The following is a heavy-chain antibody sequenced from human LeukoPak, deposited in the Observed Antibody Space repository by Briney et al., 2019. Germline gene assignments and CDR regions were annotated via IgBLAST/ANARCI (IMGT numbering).Heavy chain of an antibody. V-gene: IGHV4-34*01. CDR1: GGSFSGYY. D-gene: IGHD2-15*01. CDR2: IYHSGST. Sequence: SETLSLTCAVYGGSFSGYYWSWIRQPPGKGLEWIGSIYHSGSTYYNPSLKSRVTISVDTSKNQFSLKLSSVTAADTAVYYCASFYCSGGSCYQYYYYYYMDVWGKGTTVTISS. CDR3: ASFYCSGGSCYQYYYYYYMDV. J-gene: IGHJ6*03.